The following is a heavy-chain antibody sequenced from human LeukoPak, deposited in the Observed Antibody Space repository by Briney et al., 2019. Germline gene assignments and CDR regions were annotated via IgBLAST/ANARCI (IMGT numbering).Heavy chain of an antibody. CDR3: ARGGHCSSTSRYRSEFDP. CDR1: GYTFTSYD. J-gene: IGHJ5*02. Sequence: GASVKVSCKASGYTFTSYDINWVRQATGQGLEWMGWMNPNSGNTGYAQKFQGRVTITRNTSISTAYMELRSLRSEDTAVYYCARGGHCSSTSRYRSEFDPWGQGTLVTVSS. D-gene: IGHD2-2*01. CDR2: MNPNSGNT. V-gene: IGHV1-8*03.